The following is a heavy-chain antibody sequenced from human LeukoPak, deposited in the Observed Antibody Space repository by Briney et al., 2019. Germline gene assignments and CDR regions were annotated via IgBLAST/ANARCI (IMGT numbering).Heavy chain of an antibody. V-gene: IGHV1-8*01. CDR3: VGPYDFWSGYY. D-gene: IGHD3-3*01. CDR1: GYTFTSYD. CDR2: MNPNSGNT. J-gene: IGHJ6*02. Sequence: ASVKVSCKASGYTFTSYDINWVRQATGQGLEWMGWMNPNSGNTGYAQKFQGRATMTRNTSVSTAYMELSSLRSEDTAVYYCVGPYDFWSGYYWGQGTTVTVFS.